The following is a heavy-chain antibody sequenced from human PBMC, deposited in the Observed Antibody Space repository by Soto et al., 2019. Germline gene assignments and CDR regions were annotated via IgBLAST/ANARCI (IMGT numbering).Heavy chain of an antibody. CDR2: MNPNSGNT. D-gene: IGHD2-15*01. V-gene: IGHV1-8*01. J-gene: IGHJ4*02. Sequence: ASLKVCGKVSGYDFTGEDRKWVRQATGQRLERMGWMNPNSGNTGYAQKFQGRVTITADESTSTAYMELSSLRSEDTAVYYCARVSRYCSGGSCYFLTGIDYWGQGTLVTVSS. CDR3: ARVSRYCSGGSCYFLTGIDY. CDR1: GYDFTGED.